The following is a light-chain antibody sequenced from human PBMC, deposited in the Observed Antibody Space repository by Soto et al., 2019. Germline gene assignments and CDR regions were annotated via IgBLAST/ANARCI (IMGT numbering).Light chain of an antibody. Sequence: DIQMTQSPSTLSASVGDRVTINCRASQNINNWLAWSQQNPGKAPKVLIYKASSLESGVPSRFSGSGSGTEFTLTISSLQTEDFATYYCHQYGATSPWTFGQGTKVEIK. CDR3: HQYGATSPWT. CDR2: KAS. J-gene: IGKJ1*01. V-gene: IGKV1-5*03. CDR1: QNINNW.